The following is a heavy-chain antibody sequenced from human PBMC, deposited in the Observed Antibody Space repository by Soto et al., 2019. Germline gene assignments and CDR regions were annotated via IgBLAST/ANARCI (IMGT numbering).Heavy chain of an antibody. CDR3: ARVPGP. CDR1: GGSISSGPYS. J-gene: IGHJ5*02. V-gene: IGHV4-30-2*01. Sequence: SETLSLTCTVSGGSISSGPYSWSWIRQPPGKGLEWIGNIYHSESTYYNPSLKSRVTISVDRSKNPFSLKLSSVTAADTAVYYCARVPGPWGQGTLVTVSS. CDR2: IYHSEST.